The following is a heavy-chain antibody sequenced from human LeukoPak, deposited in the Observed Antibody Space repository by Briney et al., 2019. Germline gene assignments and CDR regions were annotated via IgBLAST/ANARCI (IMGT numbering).Heavy chain of an antibody. J-gene: IGHJ4*02. D-gene: IGHD3-16*01. V-gene: IGHV5-51*01. Sequence: GESLKTSCKGSGYSFTSYWIGWVRQMPGKGLEWMGIVYPGDSDTRYSPSFQGQVTISADKSISTAYLQWSSLKASDTAMYYCASSSAYDYVWGSSAIDYWGQGTLVTVSS. CDR1: GYSFTSYW. CDR3: ASSSAYDYVWGSSAIDY. CDR2: VYPGDSDT.